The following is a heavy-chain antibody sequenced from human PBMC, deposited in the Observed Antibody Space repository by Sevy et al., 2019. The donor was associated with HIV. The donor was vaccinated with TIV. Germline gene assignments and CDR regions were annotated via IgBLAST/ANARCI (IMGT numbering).Heavy chain of an antibody. Sequence: GGSLRLSCTASGYTFPAFSFNWVRQAPGKGLEWLSYISTGADHIYYADSAKGRFTISRDDAKNSVYLEMKSLRDQDTALYYCVRRGVDAYNVYFDLWGQGTLVTVSS. CDR1: GYTFPAFS. CDR3: VRRGVDAYNVYFDL. CDR2: ISTGADHI. J-gene: IGHJ4*02. V-gene: IGHV3-21*05. D-gene: IGHD3-10*01.